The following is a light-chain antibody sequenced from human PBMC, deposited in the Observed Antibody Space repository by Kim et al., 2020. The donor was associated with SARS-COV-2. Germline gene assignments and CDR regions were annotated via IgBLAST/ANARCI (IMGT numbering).Light chain of an antibody. CDR3: QQYNNWPLMYT. J-gene: IGKJ2*01. CDR1: QSVSSN. Sequence: EIVMTQSPATLSVSPGERATLSCRASQSVSSNLAWYQQKPGQAPRLLIYGASTRATGIPARFSSSRSGTEFTLTTSSLQSADFAVYYYQQYNNWPLMYTFGQGTKLEI. CDR2: GAS. V-gene: IGKV3-15*01.